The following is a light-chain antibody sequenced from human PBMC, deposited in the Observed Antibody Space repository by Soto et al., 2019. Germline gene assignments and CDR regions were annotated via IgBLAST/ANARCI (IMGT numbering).Light chain of an antibody. CDR2: EAS. CDR1: LNVNSY. V-gene: IGKV3-15*01. CDR3: QQYQNLWT. Sequence: VLTQSPATLSLSPGERATLSCRASLNVNSYLAWYQQKPGQAPRLLIYEASARATGIPARFSGSGPGTEFTLTIGSLQSEDSAVYYCQQYQNLWTFGQGTKVDIK. J-gene: IGKJ1*01.